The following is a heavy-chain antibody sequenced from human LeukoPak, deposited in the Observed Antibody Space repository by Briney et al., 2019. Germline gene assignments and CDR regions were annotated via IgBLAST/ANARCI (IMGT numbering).Heavy chain of an antibody. D-gene: IGHD5-12*01. V-gene: IGHV4-4*07. J-gene: IGHJ6*03. CDR1: GGSISSYY. CDR3: ARSLVSGYVGTVYYYYYMDV. CDR2: IYTSGST. Sequence: PSETLSLTCTVSGGSISSYYWSWIRQPAGKGLEWIGRIYTSGSTNYNPSLKSRVTISVDTSKNQFSLKLSSVTAADTAVYYCARSLVSGYVGTVYYYYYMDVWGKGTTVTISS.